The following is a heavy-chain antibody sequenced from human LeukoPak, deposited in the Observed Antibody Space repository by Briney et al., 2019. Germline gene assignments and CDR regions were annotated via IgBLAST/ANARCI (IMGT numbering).Heavy chain of an antibody. D-gene: IGHD4-17*01. CDR1: GFTFSSYA. J-gene: IGHJ4*02. V-gene: IGHV3-23*01. CDR3: AKDLRGYGDYDY. Sequence: QAGGSLRLSCAASGFTFSSYAMSWVRQAPGKGLEWVSAIIGIGGSTYYADSVKGRFTISRDNSKNTLSLQMNSLRAEDTAVYYCAKDLRGYGDYDYWGQGTLVTVSS. CDR2: IIGIGGST.